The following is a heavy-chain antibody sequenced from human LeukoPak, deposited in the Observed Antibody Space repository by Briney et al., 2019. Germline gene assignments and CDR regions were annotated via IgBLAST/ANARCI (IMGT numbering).Heavy chain of an antibody. CDR2: IHHSGNT. D-gene: IGHD1-1*01. CDR1: GYSISNGHV. Sequence: SETLSLTCAVSGYSISNGHVWAWIRQPPGKVLEWIGTIHHSGNTYYNPSLQSRVSVSVDTSRNQFSLRLSSVTAADTATYYCARIDWTPDSWGQGTLVTVSS. J-gene: IGHJ4*02. V-gene: IGHV4-38-2*01. CDR3: ARIDWTPDS.